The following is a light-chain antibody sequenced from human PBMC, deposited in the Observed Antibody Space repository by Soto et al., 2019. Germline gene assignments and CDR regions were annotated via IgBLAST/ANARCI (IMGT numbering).Light chain of an antibody. Sequence: QSVLTQPASVSGSPGQSITISCTGASSEVGGFDHVSWYQQHPGKVPRLLIYDVSSRPSGVSDRFSGSKCGNTASLTISGLQAEDEADYYCNSFTTTNTYVFGTGTKVTVL. CDR2: DVS. CDR1: SSEVGGFDH. J-gene: IGLJ1*01. CDR3: NSFTTTNTYV. V-gene: IGLV2-14*03.